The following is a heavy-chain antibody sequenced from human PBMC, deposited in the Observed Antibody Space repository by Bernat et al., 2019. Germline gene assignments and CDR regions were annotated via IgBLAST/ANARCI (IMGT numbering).Heavy chain of an antibody. J-gene: IGHJ3*02. CDR3: TRDLRVMITFGGVISAFDN. V-gene: IGHV3-49*05. CDR1: GFTFGDYA. D-gene: IGHD3-16*01. Sequence: EVQLVESGGGLVKPGRSLRLSCTASGFTFGDYAMSWFRQAPGKGLEWVGFIRSKAYGGTTEYAASVKGRFTISRDDSKSIAYLQMNSLKTEDTAVYYCTRDLRVMITFGGVISAFDNWGQGTMVTVSS. CDR2: IRSKAYGGTT.